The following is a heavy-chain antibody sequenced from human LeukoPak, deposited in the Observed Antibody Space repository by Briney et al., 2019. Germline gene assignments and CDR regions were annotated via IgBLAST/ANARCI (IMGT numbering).Heavy chain of an antibody. Sequence: PGGSLRLSCAASGFTFSSYAMSWVRQAPGKGLEWVSAISGSGGSTYYADSVKGRFTISRDNSKNTLYLQMNSLRAEDTAVYYCATANYYDSSGYYDDAFDIWGQGTMVTVSS. D-gene: IGHD3-22*01. CDR3: ATANYYDSSGYYDDAFDI. V-gene: IGHV3-23*01. J-gene: IGHJ3*02. CDR1: GFTFSSYA. CDR2: ISGSGGST.